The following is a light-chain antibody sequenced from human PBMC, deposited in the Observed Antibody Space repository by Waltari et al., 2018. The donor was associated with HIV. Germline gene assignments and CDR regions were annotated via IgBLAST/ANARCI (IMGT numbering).Light chain of an antibody. CDR2: GNS. CDR3: QSYDSSLSGSWV. V-gene: IGLV1-40*01. CDR1: SSNIGAGYE. J-gene: IGLJ3*02. Sequence: QSVLTQPPSVSGAPGQRVTISCTGSSSNIGAGYEVHWSQQLPGIAPKLLIYGNSNRPSGVPDRFSGSKSGTSASLAITGLQAEDEADYYCQSYDSSLSGSWVFGGGTKLTVL.